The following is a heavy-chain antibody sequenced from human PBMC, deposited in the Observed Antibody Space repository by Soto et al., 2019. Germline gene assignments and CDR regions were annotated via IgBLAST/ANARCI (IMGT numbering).Heavy chain of an antibody. CDR3: APHSGYYDY. CDR2: ISSSSSTI. Sequence: PGGSLRLSCAASGFTFSSYSMNWVRQAPGKGLEWVSYISSSSSTIYYADSVKGRFTISRDNAKSSLYLQMNSLRAEDTAVYYCAPHSGYYDYWGQGTLVTVSS. CDR1: GFTFSSYS. D-gene: IGHD3-22*01. V-gene: IGHV3-48*01. J-gene: IGHJ4*02.